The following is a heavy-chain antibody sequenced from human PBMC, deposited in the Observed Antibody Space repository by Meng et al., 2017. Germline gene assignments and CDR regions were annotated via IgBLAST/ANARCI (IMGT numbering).Heavy chain of an antibody. D-gene: IGHD2-15*01. CDR1: GFTFSSYA. CDR3: ARDWGVATIGGGYCSGGSCQTYFDY. CDR2: ISYDGSNK. V-gene: IGHV3-30*01. Sequence: GESLKISCAASGFTFSSYAMHWVRQAPGKGLEWVAVISYDGSNKYYADSVKGRFTISRDNSKNTLYLQMNSLRAEDTAVYYCARDWGVATIGGGYCSGGSCQTYFDYRGQGTLVTVAS. J-gene: IGHJ4*02.